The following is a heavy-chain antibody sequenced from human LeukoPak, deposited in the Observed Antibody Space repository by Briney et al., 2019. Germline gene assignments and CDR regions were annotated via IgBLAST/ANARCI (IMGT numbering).Heavy chain of an antibody. D-gene: IGHD3-9*01. V-gene: IGHV4-34*01. J-gene: IGHJ1*01. CDR1: GGSISGYY. CDR2: INHSGST. Sequence: PSETLSLTCTVSGGSISGYYWSWIRQPPGKGLEWIGEINHSGSTNYNPSLKSRVTISVDTSKNQFSLKLSSVTAADTAVYYCARQTVYYDILTGQFPKYFQHWGQGTLVTVSS. CDR3: ARQTVYYDILTGQFPKYFQH.